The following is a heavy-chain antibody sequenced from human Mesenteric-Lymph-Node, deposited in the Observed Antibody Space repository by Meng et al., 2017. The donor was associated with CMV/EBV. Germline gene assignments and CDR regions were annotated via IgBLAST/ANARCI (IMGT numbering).Heavy chain of an antibody. CDR3: ARATKEGYSSSWYNY. CDR1: GYTFTGYY. J-gene: IGHJ4*02. D-gene: IGHD6-13*01. V-gene: IGHV1-2*02. Sequence: ASVKVSCKASGYTFTGYYMHWVRQAPGQGLEWMGWINPNSGGTNYAQKFQGRVTMTRDTSISTAYMGLSRLRSDDTAVYYCARATKEGYSSSWYNYWGQGTLVTVSS. CDR2: INPNSGGT.